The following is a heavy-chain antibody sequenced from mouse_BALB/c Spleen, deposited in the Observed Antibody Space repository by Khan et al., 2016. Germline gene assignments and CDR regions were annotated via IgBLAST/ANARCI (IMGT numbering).Heavy chain of an antibody. V-gene: IGHV1-61*01. J-gene: IGHJ3*01. Sequence: VQLQESGAELVRPGASVKLSCKASGYSFTSYWMNWVKQRPGQGLEWIGMIHPSDSETNLNQKFKDKATLTVDKSSSTAYMQLSSPTSEDSAVYYCARFVNYGFAYWGQGTLVTVSA. D-gene: IGHD2-1*01. CDR2: IHPSDSET. CDR3: ARFVNYGFAY. CDR1: GYSFTSYW.